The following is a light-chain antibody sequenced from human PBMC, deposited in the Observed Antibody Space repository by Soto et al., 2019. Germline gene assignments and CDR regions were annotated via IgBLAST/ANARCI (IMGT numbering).Light chain of an antibody. CDR1: QSIRSW. CDR2: DAS. CDR3: QQYNGYLYT. V-gene: IGKV1-5*01. J-gene: IGKJ2*01. Sequence: DIQMTQSPSTLSASVGDRVTITCRASQSIRSWLAWYQQKPGKAPNLLIYDASNLESGVPSRFSGSGSGTKFTLTISSLQPDDFATYYCQQYNGYLYTFGQGTKLEIK.